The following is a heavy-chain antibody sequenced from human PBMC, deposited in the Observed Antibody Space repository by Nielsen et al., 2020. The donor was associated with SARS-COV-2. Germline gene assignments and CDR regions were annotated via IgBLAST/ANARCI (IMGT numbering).Heavy chain of an antibody. CDR3: ARGSNGYDTSGFDY. J-gene: IGHJ4*02. D-gene: IGHD3-22*01. Sequence: ASVKVSCQASLYTFPNYAMNWVRQAPAQGLDWLGWINTNTGHPMYAQGFTGRFVFSLDTSVSTAYLQITSLKAEDTAVYYCARGSNGYDTSGFDYWGQGTLATVSS. CDR2: INTNTGHP. CDR1: LYTFPNYA. V-gene: IGHV7-4-1*02.